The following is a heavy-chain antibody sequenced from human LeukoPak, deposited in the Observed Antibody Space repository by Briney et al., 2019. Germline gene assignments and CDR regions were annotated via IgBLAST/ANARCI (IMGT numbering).Heavy chain of an antibody. CDR3: ARDQTPFY. CDR2: ISWNSGSI. D-gene: IGHD2-15*01. Sequence: GGSLRLSCAASGFTFDDYAMHWVRQAPGKGLEWVSGISWNSGSIGYADSVKGRFTISRDNAKSSMWLQMNSLRDEDTAVYYCARDQTPFYWGQGSLVTASS. CDR1: GFTFDDYA. J-gene: IGHJ4*02. V-gene: IGHV3-9*01.